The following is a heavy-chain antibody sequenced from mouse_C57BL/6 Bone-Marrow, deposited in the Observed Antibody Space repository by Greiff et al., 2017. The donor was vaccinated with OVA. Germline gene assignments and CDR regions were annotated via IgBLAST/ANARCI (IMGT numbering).Heavy chain of an antibody. CDR1: GYTFTSYW. V-gene: IGHV1-64*01. Sequence: QVQLQQPGAELVKPGASVKLSCKASGYTFTSYWMHWVKQRPGQGLEWIGMIHPNSGSTNYNEKFKSKATLPVDKSTSPAYMQLSSLTSENSAVYYCARRARLRRVPFAYWGQGTLVTVSA. J-gene: IGHJ3*01. CDR3: ARRARLRRVPFAY. CDR2: IHPNSGST. D-gene: IGHD1-1*01.